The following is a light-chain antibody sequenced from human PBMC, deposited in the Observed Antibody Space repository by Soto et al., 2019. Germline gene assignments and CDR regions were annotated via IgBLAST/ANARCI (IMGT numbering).Light chain of an antibody. V-gene: IGLV2-11*01. CDR3: SSYTAGRTFV. CDR1: SRDVGGYEY. CDR2: HVG. Sequence: QSALTQPRSVSGSPGQSVTISCSGTSRDVGGYEYVSWYQQHPGKAPRLLIYHVGQRPSGVPDRFSGSKSGTTASLTISGLQADDEAEYFCSSYTAGRTFVLGGGTKLTVL. J-gene: IGLJ2*01.